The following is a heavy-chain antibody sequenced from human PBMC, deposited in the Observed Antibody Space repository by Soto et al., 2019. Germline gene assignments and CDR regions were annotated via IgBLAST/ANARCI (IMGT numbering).Heavy chain of an antibody. Sequence: GGSLRLSCAASGFTFSSYSMNWVRQAPGKGLEWVSSISSSSSYIYYADSVKGRFTISRDNAKNSLYLQMNSLRAEDTAVYYCARESSITMVRGVPLDYWRQGTLVTVSS. D-gene: IGHD3-10*01. CDR2: ISSSSSYI. CDR1: GFTFSSYS. J-gene: IGHJ4*02. V-gene: IGHV3-21*01. CDR3: ARESSITMVRGVPLDY.